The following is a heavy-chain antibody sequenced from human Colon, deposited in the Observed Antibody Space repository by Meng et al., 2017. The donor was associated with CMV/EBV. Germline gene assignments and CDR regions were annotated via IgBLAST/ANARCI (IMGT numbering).Heavy chain of an antibody. CDR2: MNPNSGNT. J-gene: IGHJ6*02. CDR1: GYTFTSYD. V-gene: IGHV1-8*01. CDR3: ARDWASGYDYYYYGMDV. Sequence: ASVKVSCKASGYTFTSYDINWVRQATGQGLEWMGWMNPNSGNTGYAQKFQGRVTMTTDTSTSTAYLELRSLRSDDTAVYYWARDWASGYDYYYYGMDVWGQGTTVTVSS. D-gene: IGHD5-12*01.